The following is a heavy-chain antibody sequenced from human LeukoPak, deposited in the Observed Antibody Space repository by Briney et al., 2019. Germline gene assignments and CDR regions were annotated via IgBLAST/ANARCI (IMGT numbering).Heavy chain of an antibody. CDR3: AKEPGYCSGGSCYSRADY. V-gene: IGHV3-23*01. D-gene: IGHD2-15*01. J-gene: IGHJ4*02. CDR1: GFTFSSYA. Sequence: AGGSLRLSCAASGFTFSSYAMSWIRQAPGKGLEWVSAISGSGGSTYYADSVKGRFTISRDNSKNALYLQMNSLRAEDTAVYYCAKEPGYCSGGSCYSRADYWGQGTLVTVSS. CDR2: ISGSGGST.